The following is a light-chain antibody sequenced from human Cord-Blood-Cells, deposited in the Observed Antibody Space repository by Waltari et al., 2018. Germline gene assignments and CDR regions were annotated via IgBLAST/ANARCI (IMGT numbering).Light chain of an antibody. Sequence: DIQMTHSPSTLSASVGDRVTITCRASQSISSWLAWYQQKPGKAPKLLIYDASSLESGVPSRFSGSGSGTEFTLTISSLQPDDFATYYCQQYNSYSSTFGGGTKVEIK. J-gene: IGKJ4*01. CDR3: QQYNSYSST. CDR2: DAS. CDR1: QSISSW. V-gene: IGKV1-5*01.